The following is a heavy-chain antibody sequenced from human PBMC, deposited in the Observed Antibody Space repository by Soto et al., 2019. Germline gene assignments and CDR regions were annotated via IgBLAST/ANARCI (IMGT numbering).Heavy chain of an antibody. J-gene: IGHJ4*02. CDR1: GGSISSSSYY. CDR2: IYYSGST. D-gene: IGHD4-4*01. Sequence: PSETLSLTCTVSGGSISSSSYYWGWIRQPPGKGLEWIGSIYYSGSTYYNPSLKSRVTISVDTSKNQFSLKLSSVTAADTAVYYCARSDSNYAPFEYWGQGTLVTVSS. CDR3: ARSDSNYAPFEY. V-gene: IGHV4-39*01.